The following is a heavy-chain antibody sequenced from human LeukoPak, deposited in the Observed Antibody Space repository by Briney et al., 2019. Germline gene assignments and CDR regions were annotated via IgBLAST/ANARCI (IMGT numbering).Heavy chain of an antibody. D-gene: IGHD2-2*01. CDR2: IHPGDSDT. J-gene: IGHJ4*02. Sequence: GESLKISCKGSGYSFSNYWIGWVRQTPGKGLESMGIIHPGDSDTRYSPSFQGQVTISADKSINTAYLQWGSLKASDTAMYYCARHRVLPSGRWYDYWGQGTLVTVSS. CDR3: ARHRVLPSGRWYDY. V-gene: IGHV5-51*01. CDR1: GYSFSNYW.